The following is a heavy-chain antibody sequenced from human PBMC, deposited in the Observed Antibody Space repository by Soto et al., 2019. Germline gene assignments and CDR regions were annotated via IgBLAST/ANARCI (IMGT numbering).Heavy chain of an antibody. CDR3: ARNPDFYSSSSPCYYYYYGMDV. CDR2: IYHSGSS. D-gene: IGHD6-6*01. Sequence: PSETLSLTCTVSGGPISSYYWSWIRQAPGKGLEWIGYIYHSGSSKYNPSLKSRVTISVDTSKNQFSLKLSSVTAADTAVYYCARNPDFYSSSSPCYYYYYGMDVWGQGTTVTVSS. J-gene: IGHJ6*02. V-gene: IGHV4-59*12. CDR1: GGPISSYY.